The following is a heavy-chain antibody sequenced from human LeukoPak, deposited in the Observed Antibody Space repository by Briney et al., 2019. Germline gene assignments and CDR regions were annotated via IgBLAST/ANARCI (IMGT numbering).Heavy chain of an antibody. V-gene: IGHV3-74*01. J-gene: IGHJ4*02. CDR1: GFTFSSYW. CDR2: INSDGSTT. D-gene: IGHD1/OR15-1a*01. Sequence: PGGSLRLSCAASGFTFSSYWMNWVRQAPGKGLVWVSRINSDGSTTTYADSVKGRFTISRDNARNTLYLQMNSLRAEDTAVYDCANNFDYWGQGTRVTVSS. CDR3: ANNFDY.